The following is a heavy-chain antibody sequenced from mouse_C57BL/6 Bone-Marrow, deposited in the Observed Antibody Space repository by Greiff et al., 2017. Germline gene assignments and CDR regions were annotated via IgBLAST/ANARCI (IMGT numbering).Heavy chain of an antibody. CDR2: ISSGGSYT. CDR3: ARHGYDYAWFAY. D-gene: IGHD2-4*01. J-gene: IGHJ3*01. V-gene: IGHV5-6*01. CDR1: GFTFSSYG. Sequence: EVMLVESGGDLVKPGGSLKLSCAASGFTFSSYGMSWVRQTPDKRLEWVATISSGGSYTYYPDSVKGRFTMSRDNAKNTQYLQMSSLKSEDTAMYYCARHGYDYAWFAYWGQGTLVTVSA.